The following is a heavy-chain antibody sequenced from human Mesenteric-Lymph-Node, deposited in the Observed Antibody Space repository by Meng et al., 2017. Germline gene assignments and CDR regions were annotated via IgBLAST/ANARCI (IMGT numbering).Heavy chain of an antibody. J-gene: IGHJ6*02. CDR3: AKGSVALHYYYYYGMDV. Sequence: GESLKISCAASGFTFSSYAMSWVRQAPGKGLEWVSAISGSGGSTYYADSVKGRFTISRDNSKNTLYLQMNSLRAEDTAVYSCAKGSVALHYYYYYGMDVWGQGTTVTVSS. CDR2: ISGSGGST. V-gene: IGHV3-23*01. D-gene: IGHD4-23*01. CDR1: GFTFSSYA.